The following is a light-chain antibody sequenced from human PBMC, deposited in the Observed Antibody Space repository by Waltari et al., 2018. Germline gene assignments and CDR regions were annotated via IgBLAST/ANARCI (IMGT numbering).Light chain of an antibody. CDR1: SSNIGNNS. Sequence: QSVLTQPPSVSAAPGQRVPISCPDGSSNIGNNSVSWYRQFPGTAPKLLIYENSERPSGIPGRFSGSKSGTSATLDITGLQAGDEADYYCGTWDSSLSGAVFGGGTHLTVL. CDR3: GTWDSSLSGAV. V-gene: IGLV1-51*02. CDR2: ENS. J-gene: IGLJ7*01.